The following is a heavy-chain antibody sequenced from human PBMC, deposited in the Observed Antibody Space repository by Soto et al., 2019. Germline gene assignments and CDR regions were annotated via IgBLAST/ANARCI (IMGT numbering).Heavy chain of an antibody. CDR1: GGSISSSSYY. D-gene: IGHD3-10*01. V-gene: IGHV4-39*01. CDR3: ARLLWSRGDWFDP. Sequence: SETLSLTCTVSGGSISSSSYYWGWIRQPPGKGLEWIGSTYYSGNTYYTPSLKSRVTISVDTAKNQFSLKLSSVTAADTAVYYCARLLWSRGDWFDPWGRGTLVTVSS. CDR2: TYYSGNT. J-gene: IGHJ5*02.